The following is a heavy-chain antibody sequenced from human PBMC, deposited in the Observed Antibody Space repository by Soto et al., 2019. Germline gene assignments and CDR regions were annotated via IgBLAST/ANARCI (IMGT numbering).Heavy chain of an antibody. CDR1: GGSISNYY. Sequence: PSETLSLTCTVSGGSISNYYWSWIRQPPGKGLEWIGYVFSSGSTNYNPSLKSRVTISVDTSKNQFSLKLSSVTAADTAVYFCARMPVTMVRGVARYGLDVWGQGTTVTAS. CDR3: ARMPVTMVRGVARYGLDV. D-gene: IGHD3-10*01. J-gene: IGHJ6*02. V-gene: IGHV4-59*12. CDR2: VFSSGST.